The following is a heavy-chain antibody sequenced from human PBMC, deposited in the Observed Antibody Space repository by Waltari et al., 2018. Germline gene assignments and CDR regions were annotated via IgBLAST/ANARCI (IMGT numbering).Heavy chain of an antibody. D-gene: IGHD3-3*01. V-gene: IGHV3-7*01. CDR3: ARCHWTWLDP. Sequence: EVQLVESGGGLVQPGGSLSLSCAASGFTFHGHWMTWVRQAPGRGGGVVRNRNEEGRGKGVMDAWKGRFTTTRDNARNSLYLQMNSLRAEETAVYYCARCHWTWLDPWGQGTLVTVSS. J-gene: IGHJ5*02. CDR1: GFTFHGHW. CDR2: RNEEGRGK.